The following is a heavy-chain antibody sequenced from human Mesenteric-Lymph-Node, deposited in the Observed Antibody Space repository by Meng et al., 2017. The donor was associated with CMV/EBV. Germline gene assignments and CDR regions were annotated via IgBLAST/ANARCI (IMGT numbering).Heavy chain of an antibody. CDR3: ARVRGYYGSGSYYLGY. CDR2: INTNTGNP. V-gene: IGHV7-4-1*02. D-gene: IGHD3-10*01. CDR1: GYTFTSYA. J-gene: IGHJ4*02. Sequence: SGYTFTSYAMKWVRQAPGQGLEWMGWINTNTGNPTYAQGFTGRFVFSLDTSVSTAYLQISSLKAEDTAVYYCARVRGYYGSGSYYLGYWGQGTLVTVSS.